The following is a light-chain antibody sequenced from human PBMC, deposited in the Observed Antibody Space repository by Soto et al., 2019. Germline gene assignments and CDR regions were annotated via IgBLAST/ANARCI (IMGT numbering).Light chain of an antibody. J-gene: IGKJ2*01. Sequence: EIVLTQSPATLSLSPGERATLSCRASESGARYLAWYQQKPGQAPRLLVYDASNRATDIPPRFSGSGSGTDFTLTISSLEPEDFAVYYCQHRSNWSYTFGQGTKLEIK. CDR1: ESGARY. CDR2: DAS. CDR3: QHRSNWSYT. V-gene: IGKV3-11*01.